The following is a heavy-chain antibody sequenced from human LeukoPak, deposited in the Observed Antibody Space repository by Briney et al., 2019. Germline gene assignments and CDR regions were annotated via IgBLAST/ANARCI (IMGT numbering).Heavy chain of an antibody. Sequence: ASVKVSCKASGYTFTGYYMHWVRQAPGQGLEWMGWINPNSGGTNYAQKFQGRVTMTRDTSISTAYMELRSLRSDDTAVYYCARGVTMIVAASGLDYWGQGTLVTVSS. J-gene: IGHJ4*02. V-gene: IGHV1-2*02. CDR3: ARGVTMIVAASGLDY. CDR2: INPNSGGT. CDR1: GYTFTGYY. D-gene: IGHD3-22*01.